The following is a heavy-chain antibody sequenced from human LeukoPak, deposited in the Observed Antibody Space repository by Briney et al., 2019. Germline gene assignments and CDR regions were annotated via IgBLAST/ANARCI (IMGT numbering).Heavy chain of an antibody. CDR2: ISAYNGNT. CDR3: AREAPRITMVRGGRQPFDY. V-gene: IGHV1-18*01. CDR1: GYTFTSYG. J-gene: IGHJ4*02. D-gene: IGHD3-10*01. Sequence: ASVKVSCKASGYTFTSYGISWVRQAPGQGLEWMGWISAYNGNTNYAQKLQGRVTMTTDTSTGTAYMELRSLRSDDTAVYYCAREAPRITMVRGGRQPFDYWGQGTLVTVSS.